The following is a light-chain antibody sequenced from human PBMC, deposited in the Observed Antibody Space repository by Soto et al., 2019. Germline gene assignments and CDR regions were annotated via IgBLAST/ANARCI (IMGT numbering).Light chain of an antibody. CDR1: QTVDSTF. V-gene: IGKV3-20*01. CDR3: QQYMSSVT. J-gene: IGKJ1*01. Sequence: EIVLTQSPGSLSLSPRERATLSCRASQTVDSTFFAWYQKKPGQAPRLLIYGASKRATDIPDRFSGSGSGTDFTLTISRLEREDFAVYYCQQYMSSVTFGQGTKVEIK. CDR2: GAS.